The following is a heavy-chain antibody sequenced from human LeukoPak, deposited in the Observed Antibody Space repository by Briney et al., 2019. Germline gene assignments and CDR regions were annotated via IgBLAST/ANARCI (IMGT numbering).Heavy chain of an antibody. D-gene: IGHD2-21*01. CDR3: AKDFRIGYSAHFDY. Sequence: GGSLRLSCVGSGFTFRSHAMSWVRQAREKGLEFVSGIYENGGTTYYADSVKGRFSISRDDSKNTLYLQMDSLRGEDTAVYYCAKDFRIGYSAHFDYWGQGALVTVSS. CDR2: IYENGGTT. V-gene: IGHV3-23*01. J-gene: IGHJ4*02. CDR1: GFTFRSHA.